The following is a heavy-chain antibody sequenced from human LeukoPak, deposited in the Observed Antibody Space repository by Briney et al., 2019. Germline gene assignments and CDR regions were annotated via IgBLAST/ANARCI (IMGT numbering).Heavy chain of an antibody. J-gene: IGHJ4*02. V-gene: IGHV3-21*01. Sequence: PGGSLRLSCAASGFIFSTYNMNWVRQSPGKGLEWISSVSSSSSYIYYIDSVKGRFTISRDNAKNSLYLQMNSLRAEDTAVYYCARDKSSGALGYWGQGTLVTVSS. D-gene: IGHD3-22*01. CDR3: ARDKSSGALGY. CDR1: GFIFSTYN. CDR2: VSSSSSYI.